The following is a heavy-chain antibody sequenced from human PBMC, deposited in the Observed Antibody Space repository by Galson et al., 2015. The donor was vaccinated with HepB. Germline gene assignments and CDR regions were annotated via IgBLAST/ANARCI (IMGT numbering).Heavy chain of an antibody. J-gene: IGHJ5*02. CDR1: GFTFSTYW. CDR2: INTDGSST. Sequence: SLRLSCAASGFTFSTYWTHWVRQAPGKGLVWVSRINTDGSSTSYGDFVKGRFTISRDNAKNTLYLQMNSLRAEDTAVYYCVRSITTLRIDNWFDPWGQGALVTVSS. V-gene: IGHV3-74*01. CDR3: VRSITTLRIDNWFDP. D-gene: IGHD3-9*01.